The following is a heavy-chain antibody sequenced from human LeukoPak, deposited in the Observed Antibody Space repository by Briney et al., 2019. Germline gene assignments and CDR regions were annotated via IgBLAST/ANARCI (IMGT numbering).Heavy chain of an antibody. V-gene: IGHV3-43*02. Sequence: GGSLRLSCAASGFTFDDYAMHWARHAPGKGLEWVSLISGNGGDTYYGDSVKGRFTISRDNSRNSQFLQMNSLRAEDTALYYCAKGRRSTSRYGAFDIWGLGTMVTVSS. CDR1: GFTFDDYA. J-gene: IGHJ3*02. CDR3: AKGRRSTSRYGAFDI. D-gene: IGHD6-13*01. CDR2: ISGNGGDT.